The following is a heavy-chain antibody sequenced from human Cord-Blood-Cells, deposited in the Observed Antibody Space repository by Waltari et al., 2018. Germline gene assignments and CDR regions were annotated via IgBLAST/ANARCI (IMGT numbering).Heavy chain of an antibody. CDR3: ARTSGWYAFDI. D-gene: IGHD6-19*01. V-gene: IGHV3-21*01. CDR2: ISSSSSYI. Sequence: EVQLVESGGGLVKPGGSLRLSCAASGFTFSSYSMTWFRQAPGKGLEWVSSISSSSSYIYYADSVKGRFTISRDNAKNSLYLQMNSLRAEDTAVYYCARTSGWYAFDIWGQGTMVTVSS. J-gene: IGHJ3*02. CDR1: GFTFSSYS.